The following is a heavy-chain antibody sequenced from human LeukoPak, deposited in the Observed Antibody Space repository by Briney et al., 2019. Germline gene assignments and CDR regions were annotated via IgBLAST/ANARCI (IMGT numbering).Heavy chain of an antibody. V-gene: IGHV1-69*13. D-gene: IGHD6-19*01. J-gene: IGHJ4*02. CDR2: IIPIFGTA. CDR3: ARGRDARIKVAVADTPLTNFDY. Sequence: GASVKVSCKASGGTFSNYAFNWVRQAPGQGLEWMGGIIPIFGTANYAQKFQGRVTITADESTSTAYMELSSLRSDDTAVYYCARGRDARIKVAVADTPLTNFDYWGQGTLVTVSS. CDR1: GGTFSNYA.